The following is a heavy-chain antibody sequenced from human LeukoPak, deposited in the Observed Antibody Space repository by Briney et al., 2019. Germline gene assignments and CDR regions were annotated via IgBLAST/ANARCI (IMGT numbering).Heavy chain of an antibody. J-gene: IGHJ5*02. V-gene: IGHV1-8*01. CDR1: GYSFTTYD. Sequence: ASVKVSCKASGYSFTTYDITWVRQATGQGLEWMGWMNPNSGNTGYAQNFQGRVTMTRNTSISTAYMELSSLRFEDTAVYYCARGTNYFDPWGQGTLVTVSS. CDR3: ARGTNYFDP. CDR2: MNPNSGNT. D-gene: IGHD1-7*01.